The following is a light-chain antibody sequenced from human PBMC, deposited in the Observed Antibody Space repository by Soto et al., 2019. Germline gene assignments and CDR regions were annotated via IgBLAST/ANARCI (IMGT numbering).Light chain of an antibody. CDR3: QKYRSLIP. J-gene: IGKJ1*01. V-gene: IGKV3-11*01. CDR2: DVS. CDR1: QSVSES. Sequence: EIVLTQSPATLSLSPGERATLSCRASQSVSESLAWYQQKPGQAPRLLIYDVSYRATGIPVRFSGSGSGTDFTLTINRLEPEDSAVYYCQKYRSLIPFGQGAKADIK.